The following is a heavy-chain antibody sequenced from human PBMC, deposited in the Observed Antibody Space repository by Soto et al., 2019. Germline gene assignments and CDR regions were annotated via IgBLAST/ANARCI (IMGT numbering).Heavy chain of an antibody. J-gene: IGHJ4*02. Sequence: SLRLSCAASGFTFSSYGMHWVRQAPGKGLEWVAVISYDGSNKYYADSVKGRFTISRDNSKNTLYLQMNSLRAEDTAVYYCAKGDYYGDYPLDYWGQGTLVTVSS. D-gene: IGHD4-17*01. CDR1: GFTFSSYG. CDR3: AKGDYYGDYPLDY. V-gene: IGHV3-30*18. CDR2: ISYDGSNK.